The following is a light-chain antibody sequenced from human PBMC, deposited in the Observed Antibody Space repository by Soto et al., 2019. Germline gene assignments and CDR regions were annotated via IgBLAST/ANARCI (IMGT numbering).Light chain of an antibody. CDR1: QSVSSN. CDR3: QQYNNWPRT. Sequence: EIVMTQSPATLSVSQGERATLSCRASQSVSSNLAWYQHKPGQAPRLLIYGVSTRDTGVPDRFSGSASGTEFTLTISSLQSEDFAVYYCQQYNNWPRTFGQGTRLEIK. J-gene: IGKJ5*01. CDR2: GVS. V-gene: IGKV3-15*01.